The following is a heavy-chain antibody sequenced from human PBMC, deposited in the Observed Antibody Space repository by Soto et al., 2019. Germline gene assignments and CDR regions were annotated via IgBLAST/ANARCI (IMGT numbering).Heavy chain of an antibody. J-gene: IGHJ4*02. CDR2: ISGSGGST. CDR1: GFTFSSYA. D-gene: IGHD3-10*01. CDR3: VTAERGSGSYYNSALFDY. V-gene: IGHV3-23*01. Sequence: GGSLRLSCAASGFTFSSYAMSWVRQAPGKGLEWVSAISGSGGSTYYADSVKGRFTISRDNSKNTLYLQMNSLRAEDTAVYYCVTAERGSGSYYNSALFDYWGQGTLVTVSS.